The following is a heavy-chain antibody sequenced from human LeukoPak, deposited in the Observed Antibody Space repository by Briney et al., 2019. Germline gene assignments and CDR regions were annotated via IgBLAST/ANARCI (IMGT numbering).Heavy chain of an antibody. J-gene: IGHJ4*02. CDR1: GYTFTSYG. V-gene: IGHV1-18*01. CDR3: AVHDFYSGGYHFDY. Sequence: ASVKVSCKASGYTFTSYGISWLQQAPGQGLEWLACISGYNGNTNYAQKFQGRDTMTTDTPTSTAYMDLRSLKSDDTAVYYCAVHDFYSGGYHFDYWGQGTLVTVSS. D-gene: IGHD3-3*01. CDR2: ISGYNGNT.